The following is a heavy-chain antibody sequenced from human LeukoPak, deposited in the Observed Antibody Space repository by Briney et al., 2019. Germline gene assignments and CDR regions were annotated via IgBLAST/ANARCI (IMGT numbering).Heavy chain of an antibody. J-gene: IGHJ6*03. CDR2: ISSSSSYI. Sequence: GGSLRLSCAASGFTFSSYSMNWVRQAPGKGLEWVSSISSSSSYIYYADSVKGRFTISRDNAKNSLYLQMNSLRAEDTAVYYCARAGIAAAGTYYYYMDVWGKGTTVTVSS. CDR1: GFTFSSYS. V-gene: IGHV3-21*01. D-gene: IGHD6-13*01. CDR3: ARAGIAAAGTYYYYMDV.